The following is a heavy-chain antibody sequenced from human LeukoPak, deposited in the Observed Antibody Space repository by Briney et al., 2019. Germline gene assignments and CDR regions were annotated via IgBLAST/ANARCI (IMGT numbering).Heavy chain of an antibody. CDR3: ASIEGPHSLAGYDQYYYYGMDV. J-gene: IGHJ6*02. CDR1: GGSITSTFW. CDR2: IYYSGNT. D-gene: IGHD5-12*01. Sequence: PSETLSLTCAVSGGSITSTFWWTWVRPPPGKGLEWIGDIYYSGNTNYNPSLKSRVTISGDKSNNQFSLNLSSVTAADTAVYYCASIEGPHSLAGYDQYYYYGMDVWGQGTTVTVSS. V-gene: IGHV4-4*02.